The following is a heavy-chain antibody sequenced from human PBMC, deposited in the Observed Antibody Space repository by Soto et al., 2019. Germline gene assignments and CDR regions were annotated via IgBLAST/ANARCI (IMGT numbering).Heavy chain of an antibody. CDR3: AKDRSSSCPLDY. CDR2: ISYDGSNK. Sequence: QVQLVESGGGVVQPGRSLRLSCAASGFTFSSYGMHWVRQAPGKGLEWVAVISYDGSNKYYADSVKGRFTISRDNSKNKLYLQMNSLRAEDMAVYYCAKDRSSSCPLDYWGQGTLVTVSS. D-gene: IGHD6-13*01. V-gene: IGHV3-30*18. CDR1: GFTFSSYG. J-gene: IGHJ4*02.